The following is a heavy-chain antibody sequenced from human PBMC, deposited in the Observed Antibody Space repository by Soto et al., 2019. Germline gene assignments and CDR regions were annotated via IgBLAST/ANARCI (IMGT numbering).Heavy chain of an antibody. V-gene: IGHV3-9*01. D-gene: IGHD1-26*01. CDR2: ISWNSGSI. Sequence: EVQLVESGGGLVQPGRSLRLSCAASGFTFDDYAMHWVRQAPGKGLEWVSGISWNSGSIGYADSVKGRFTISRDNAKNARYLQMNSLRSEDTALYYCAKDKGREELGVDYWGQGTLVTVSS. CDR3: AKDKGREELGVDY. J-gene: IGHJ4*02. CDR1: GFTFDDYA.